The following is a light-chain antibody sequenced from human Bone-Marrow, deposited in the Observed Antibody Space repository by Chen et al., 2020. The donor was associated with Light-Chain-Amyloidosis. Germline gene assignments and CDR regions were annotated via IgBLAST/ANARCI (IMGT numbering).Light chain of an antibody. Sequence: EIVLTQSPATLSLAPGERSTLSCRASQTITTYLAWYQQKPGRAPRRLIYGASYRATGIPARFSGSGSGTDFTLTISSLAPEDFAVFYCQQRSSWPPTFGGGTKVEI. J-gene: IGKJ4*01. CDR2: GAS. CDR1: QTITTY. CDR3: QQRSSWPPT. V-gene: IGKV3-11*01.